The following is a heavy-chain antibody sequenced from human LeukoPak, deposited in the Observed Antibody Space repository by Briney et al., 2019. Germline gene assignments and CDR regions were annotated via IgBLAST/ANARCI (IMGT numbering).Heavy chain of an antibody. D-gene: IGHD5-24*01. J-gene: IGHJ5*02. CDR2: ISYDGSNK. CDR3: AKEHERWERKPNWFDP. V-gene: IGHV3-30*18. Sequence: GGSLRLSCAASGFTFSSYGMHWVRQAPGKGLEWVAVISYDGSNKYYADSVKGRFTISRDNSKNTLYLQMNSLRAEDTAVYYCAKEHERWERKPNWFDPWGQGTLVTVSS. CDR1: GFTFSSYG.